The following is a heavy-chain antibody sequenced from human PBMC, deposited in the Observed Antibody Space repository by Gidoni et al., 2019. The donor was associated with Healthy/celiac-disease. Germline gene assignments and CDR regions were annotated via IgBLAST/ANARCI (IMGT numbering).Heavy chain of an antibody. V-gene: IGHV3-48*01. CDR1: GFTFSSYS. J-gene: IGHJ4*02. CDR2: ISSSSSTI. D-gene: IGHD6-13*01. CDR3: AREGSIAAADFDY. Sequence: EVQLVESGGGLVQPGGSLRLSCAASGFTFSSYSMNWVRQAPGKGLEWVSYISSSSSTIYYADSVKGRFTISRDNAKNSLYLQMNSLRAEDTAVYYCAREGSIAAADFDYWGQGTLVTVSS.